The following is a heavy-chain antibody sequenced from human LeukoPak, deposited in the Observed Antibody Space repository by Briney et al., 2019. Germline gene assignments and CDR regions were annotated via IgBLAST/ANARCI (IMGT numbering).Heavy chain of an antibody. CDR2: ITGNAGSL. D-gene: IGHD6-13*01. Sequence: PGGSLRLSCAASGFTFSSYEMNWVRQAPGKGLEWVSAITGNAGSLYHADSVKGRFTISRSNSKNTLSLQMDSLKVDDTAVYYCARLGSTWYPDSWGQGTLVTVSS. V-gene: IGHV3-23*01. CDR3: ARLGSTWYPDS. CDR1: GFTFSSYE. J-gene: IGHJ5*02.